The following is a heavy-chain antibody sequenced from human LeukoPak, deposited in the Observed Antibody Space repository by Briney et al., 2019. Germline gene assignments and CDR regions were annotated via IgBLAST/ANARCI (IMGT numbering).Heavy chain of an antibody. V-gene: IGHV3-33*03. J-gene: IGHJ4*02. CDR2: IWYDGSNK. CDR1: GFTFSSYG. Sequence: GGSLRLSCAASGFTFSSYGMHWVRQAPGKGLEWVAVIWYDGSNKYYADSVEGRFTISRDNSKNTLYLQMNSLRAEDTAVYYCAKDSTPTDYYGSAADYWGQGTLVTVSS. D-gene: IGHD3-10*01. CDR3: AKDSTPTDYYGSAADY.